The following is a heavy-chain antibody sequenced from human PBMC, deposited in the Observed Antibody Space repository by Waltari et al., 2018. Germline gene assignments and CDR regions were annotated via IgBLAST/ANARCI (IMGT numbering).Heavy chain of an antibody. J-gene: IGHJ4*02. CDR1: AGSIYNSY. CDR3: ARATSGWYEGGFDY. CDR2: IYHMGST. Sequence: QVQLQESGPGLVKPSETLSLPCTGSAGSIYNSYWSLIRQSPGKGLDWIGYIYHMGSTNYSPSFKSRVSMSVDMSKNQFSLKVNSVTAADTAVYYCARATSGWYEGGFDYWGQGTLVTVSS. D-gene: IGHD6-19*01. V-gene: IGHV4-59*01.